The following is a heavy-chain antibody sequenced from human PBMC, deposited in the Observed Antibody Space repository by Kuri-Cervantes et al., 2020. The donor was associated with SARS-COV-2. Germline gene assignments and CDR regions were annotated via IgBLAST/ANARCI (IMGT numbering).Heavy chain of an antibody. CDR1: GGSISSSSYY. CDR2: IYYSGST. CDR3: ARQMMSSITIFGVVITRNWFDP. J-gene: IGHJ5*02. D-gene: IGHD3-3*01. V-gene: IGHV4-39*01. Sequence: ESLKISCTVSGGSISSSSYYWGWIRQPPGKGLEWIGSIYYSGSTYYNPSLKSRVTISVDTSKNQFSLKLSSVTAADTAVYYCARQMMSSITIFGVVITRNWFDPWGQGTLLTVSS.